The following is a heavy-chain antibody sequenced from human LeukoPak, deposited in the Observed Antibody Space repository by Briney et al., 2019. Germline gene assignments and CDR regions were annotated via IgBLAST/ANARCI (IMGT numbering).Heavy chain of an antibody. CDR1: DDSMTGYH. J-gene: IGHJ4*02. D-gene: IGHD2-15*01. CDR2: IFHSGDT. CDR3: ARQPYRSGAYYFDY. V-gene: IGHV4-59*08. Sequence: SETLSLTCTVSDDSMTGYHWSWIRQPPGKGLEWVAYIFHSGDTNYNPSLRSRITISIDTSKNQFSLKLSSVTAADTAVYYCARQPYRSGAYYFDYWGQGTLITVSS.